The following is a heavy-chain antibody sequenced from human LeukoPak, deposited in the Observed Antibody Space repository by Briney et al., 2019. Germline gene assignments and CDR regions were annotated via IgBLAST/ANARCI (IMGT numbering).Heavy chain of an antibody. D-gene: IGHD3-9*01. J-gene: IGHJ4*02. CDR2: INPNSGGT. V-gene: IGHV1-2*02. Sequence: GASVKVSCKASGYTFTGYYMHWVRQAPGQGLEWMGWINPNSGGTNYAQKFQGRVTMTRDTSISTAYMELSRLRSDDTAVYYCARVGAILTGYCPFDYWGQGTLVTVSS. CDR3: ARVGAILTGYCPFDY. CDR1: GYTFTGYY.